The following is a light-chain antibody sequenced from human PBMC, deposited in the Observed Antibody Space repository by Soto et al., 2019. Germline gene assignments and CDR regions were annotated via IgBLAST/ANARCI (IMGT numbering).Light chain of an antibody. CDR1: QSVSDMY. Sequence: EIVLTQSPGTLSLSPGERATLSCRASQSVSDMYLAWYQQKPGQAPRLLIYASNRATGIPDRFSGSGSGTDCTLTISRLEPEGFAVYYCQHYGTSALFGPGTKVEIK. V-gene: IGKV3-20*01. J-gene: IGKJ3*01. CDR2: AS. CDR3: QHYGTSAL.